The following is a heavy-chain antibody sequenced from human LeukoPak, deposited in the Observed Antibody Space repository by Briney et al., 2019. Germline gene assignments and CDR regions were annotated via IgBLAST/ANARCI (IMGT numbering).Heavy chain of an antibody. V-gene: IGHV3-15*01. CDR3: ATDATWIQLWLPYDY. J-gene: IGHJ4*02. D-gene: IGHD5-18*01. CDR2: IKSKTDGGTT. CDR1: GFTFSNAW. Sequence: GGSLRLSCAASGFTFSNAWMSWVRQAPGKGLEWVGRIKSKTDGGTTDYAAPVKGRFTISRDDSKNTLYLQMNSLRADDTAVYYCATDATWIQLWLPYDYWGQGTLVTVSS.